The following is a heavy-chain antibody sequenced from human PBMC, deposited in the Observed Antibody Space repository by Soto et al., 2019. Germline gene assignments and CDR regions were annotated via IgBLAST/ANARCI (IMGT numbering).Heavy chain of an antibody. CDR3: CVVKRRDQYSTSGYWFDP. CDR2: IKSKADGETK. Sequence: EMHLVDSGGGLVKPGGSLRLSCAASGFTFSHAWMSWVRQAPGKGLEGVGRIKSKADGETKDYGAPVRGRFTISRDDSQGILYLHMNSLRIEDTAVYYCCVVKRRDQYSTSGYWFDPWGPGTLVTVSS. J-gene: IGHJ5*02. D-gene: IGHD4-4*01. CDR1: GFTFSHAW. V-gene: IGHV3-15*01.